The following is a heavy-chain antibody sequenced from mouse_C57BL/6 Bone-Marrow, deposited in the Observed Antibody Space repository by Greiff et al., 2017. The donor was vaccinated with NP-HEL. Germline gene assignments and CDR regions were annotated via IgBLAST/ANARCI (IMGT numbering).Heavy chain of an antibody. J-gene: IGHJ3*01. CDR3: ARSYYSNYVGFAY. V-gene: IGHV1-52*01. CDR2: IDPSDSET. Sequence: QVQLQQPGAELVRPGSSVKLSCKASAYTFTSYWMHWVKQRPIQGLEWIGNIDPSDSETHYNQKFKDKATLTVDKSSSTAYMQLSSLTSEDSAVYYCARSYYSNYVGFAYWGQGTLVTVSA. D-gene: IGHD2-5*01. CDR1: AYTFTSYW.